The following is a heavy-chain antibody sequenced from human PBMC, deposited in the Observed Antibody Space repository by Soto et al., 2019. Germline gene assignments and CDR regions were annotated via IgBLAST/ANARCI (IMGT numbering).Heavy chain of an antibody. D-gene: IGHD3-16*01. CDR1: GYTFIDYY. Sequence: QVQLVQSGADVKKPGASVKVSCRTSGYTFIDYYVHWVRQAPGQGLEWVGWINPNSGASKYAENFQGRVNMNRDRATSTVYMELDGLRSDDTAVYYCAGLGDAVATHDSWGQGTLVTVSS. V-gene: IGHV1-2*02. CDR2: INPNSGAS. CDR3: AGLGDAVATHDS. J-gene: IGHJ4*02.